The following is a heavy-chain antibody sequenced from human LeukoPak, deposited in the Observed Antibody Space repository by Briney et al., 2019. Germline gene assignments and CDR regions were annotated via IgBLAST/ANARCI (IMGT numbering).Heavy chain of an antibody. D-gene: IGHD2-21*02. Sequence: GGSLRLSCAPSGFTFSTYWMGCVRQAPGEGLEWLANINQGGSEKYYVDSVKGRFTISRDNAKNSLFLQMNSLRAEDTAVYYCARDVGDLWGEGTLVTVSS. J-gene: IGHJ4*02. CDR3: ARDVGDL. V-gene: IGHV3-7*01. CDR2: INQGGSEK. CDR1: GFTFSTYW.